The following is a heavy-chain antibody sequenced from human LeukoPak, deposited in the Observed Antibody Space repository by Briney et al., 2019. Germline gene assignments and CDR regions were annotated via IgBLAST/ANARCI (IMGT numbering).Heavy chain of an antibody. CDR1: GYTFTSYD. Sequence: ASVKVSCKASGYTFTSYDINWVRQATGQGLEWMGGMNPNSGNTGYAQKLQGRVTMTTDTSTSTAYMELRSLRSDDTAVYYCARFTMVRGGGYYYYYMDVWGKGTTVTVSS. CDR2: MNPNSGNT. V-gene: IGHV1-18*01. D-gene: IGHD3-10*01. J-gene: IGHJ6*03. CDR3: ARFTMVRGGGYYYYYMDV.